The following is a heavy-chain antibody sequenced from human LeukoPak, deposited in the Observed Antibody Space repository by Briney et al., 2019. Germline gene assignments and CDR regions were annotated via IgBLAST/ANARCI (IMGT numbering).Heavy chain of an antibody. Sequence: SETLSLTCTVPGGSISSYHWSWIRPTPGKGLEWIGYIYYSGSTNYNPSLNSRVTISVDTSKNQFSLNLNSVTAADTAVYYCARGYSSSWLGKFDYWGQGTLVTISS. CDR2: IYYSGST. J-gene: IGHJ4*02. D-gene: IGHD6-13*01. CDR1: GGSISSYH. CDR3: ARGYSSSWLGKFDY. V-gene: IGHV4-59*01.